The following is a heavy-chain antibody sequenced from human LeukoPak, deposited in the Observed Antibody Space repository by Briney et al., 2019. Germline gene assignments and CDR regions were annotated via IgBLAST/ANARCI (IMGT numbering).Heavy chain of an antibody. CDR2: ISSSGSTI. V-gene: IGHV3-48*03. D-gene: IGHD1-26*01. J-gene: IGHJ1*01. Sequence: PGGSLRLSCAASGFTFSSYEMNWVRQAPGKGLEWVSYISSSGSTIYYADSVKGRFTISRDNAKNSLYLQMNSLRAEDTAVYYCARDSATYQHLEYFHHWGQGTLVTVSS. CDR3: ARDSATYQHLEYFHH. CDR1: GFTFSSYE.